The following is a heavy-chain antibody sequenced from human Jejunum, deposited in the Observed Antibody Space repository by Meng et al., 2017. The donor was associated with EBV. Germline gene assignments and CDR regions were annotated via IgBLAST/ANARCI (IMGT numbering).Heavy chain of an antibody. Sequence: QVPLQQWGAGLLRPTETLSPTCAVYGGSFSGYYWSWVRQPPGRGLEYIGEVHFSGITNYTPSLKSRVTMSVDASKNQFSLRLTSVTAADTAVYYCARRTGDYVVGYWGQGTLVTVSS. V-gene: IGHV4-34*02. CDR3: ARRTGDYVVGY. CDR1: GGSFSGYY. J-gene: IGHJ4*02. D-gene: IGHD2-8*02. CDR2: VHFSGIT.